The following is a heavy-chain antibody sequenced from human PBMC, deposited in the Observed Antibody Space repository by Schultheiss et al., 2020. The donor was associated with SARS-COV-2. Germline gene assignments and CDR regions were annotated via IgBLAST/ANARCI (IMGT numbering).Heavy chain of an antibody. Sequence: GGSLRLSCAASGFTFSDYYMSWIRQAPGKGLVWVSRINSDGSSTSYADSVKGRFTISRDNSKNTLYLQMNSLRAEDTAVYYCARVGRGYSYGYFDYWGQGTLVTVSS. V-gene: IGHV3-74*01. CDR1: GFTFSDYY. CDR2: INSDGSST. J-gene: IGHJ4*02. CDR3: ARVGRGYSYGYFDY. D-gene: IGHD5-18*01.